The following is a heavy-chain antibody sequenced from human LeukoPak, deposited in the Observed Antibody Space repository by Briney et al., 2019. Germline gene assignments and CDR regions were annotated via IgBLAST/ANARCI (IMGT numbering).Heavy chain of an antibody. CDR1: GYTFTSYG. J-gene: IGHJ4*02. CDR2: ISAHNGNT. V-gene: IGHV1-18*01. CDR3: ARAQTTLLLDY. D-gene: IGHD4-11*01. Sequence: GASGKVTCKASGYTFTSYGIIWVRQAPGQGLQWMGWISAHNGNTNYAQKLQGRVTMTTDTSTSTAYMELRSLRSDDTAVYYCARAQTTLLLDYWGQGTLVTVSS.